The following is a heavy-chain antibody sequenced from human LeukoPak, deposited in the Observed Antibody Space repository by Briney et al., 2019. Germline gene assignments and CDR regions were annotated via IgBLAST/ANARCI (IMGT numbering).Heavy chain of an antibody. V-gene: IGHV1-18*01. J-gene: IGHJ6*02. D-gene: IGHD6-13*01. CDR3: ARDGSSWPGYYYYGMDV. CDR1: GHTFTSYG. Sequence: ASVNVSCKASGHTFTSYGISWVRQAPGQELEWMGWISAYNGNTNYAQKLQGRVTMTTDTSTSTAYMELRSLRSDDTAVYYCARDGSSWPGYYYYGMDVWGQGTTVTVSS. CDR2: ISAYNGNT.